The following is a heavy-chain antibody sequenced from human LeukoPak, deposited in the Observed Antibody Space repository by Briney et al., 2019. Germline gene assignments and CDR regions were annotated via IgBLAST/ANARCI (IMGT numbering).Heavy chain of an antibody. J-gene: IGHJ3*02. Sequence: PSETLSLTCTVSGGSISGYYWSWIRQPPGKGLEWIGYIYYSGTTSYNPSLNSRVTMSVDTSKNQFSLKLSSVTAADTAVYYCARDGGYDAFDIWGQGSMVTVSS. CDR3: ARDGGYDAFDI. CDR2: IYYSGTT. CDR1: GGSISGYY. D-gene: IGHD3-22*01. V-gene: IGHV4-59*01.